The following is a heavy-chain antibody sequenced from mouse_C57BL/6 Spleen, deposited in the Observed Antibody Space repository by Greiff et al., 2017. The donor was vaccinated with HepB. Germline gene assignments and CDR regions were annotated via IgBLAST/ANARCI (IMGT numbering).Heavy chain of an antibody. V-gene: IGHV1-82*01. CDR2: IYPGDGDT. Sequence: QVQLKQSGPELVKPGASVKISCKASGYAFSSSWMNWVKQRPGKGLEWIGRIYPGDGDTNYNGKFKGKATLTADKSSSTAYMQLSSLTSEDSAVYFCARRGYDYDDDDEDWYFDVWGTGTTVTVSS. D-gene: IGHD2-4*01. J-gene: IGHJ1*03. CDR3: ARRGYDYDDDDEDWYFDV. CDR1: GYAFSSSW.